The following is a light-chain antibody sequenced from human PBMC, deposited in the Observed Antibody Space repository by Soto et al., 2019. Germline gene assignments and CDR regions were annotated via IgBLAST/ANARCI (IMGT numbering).Light chain of an antibody. Sequence: ESMLTQSPATLSLSPGERATLSCRASQSIRRYLAWYQQKPGQAPRLLIYDASNRVTGFPARFSGGGSGTDFTLTISSLEPEDFAVYYCQQRGGWPPVFTFGPGTKVDIK. CDR3: QQRGGWPPVFT. J-gene: IGKJ3*01. CDR2: DAS. V-gene: IGKV3-11*01. CDR1: QSIRRY.